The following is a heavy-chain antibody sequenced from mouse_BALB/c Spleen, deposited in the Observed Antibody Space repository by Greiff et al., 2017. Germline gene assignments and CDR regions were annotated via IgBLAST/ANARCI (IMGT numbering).Heavy chain of an antibody. V-gene: IGHV1-80*01. CDR1: GYAFSSYW. D-gene: IGHD1-1*01. CDR2: IYPGDGDT. Sequence: QVQLKQSGAELVRPGSSVKISCKASGYAFSSYWMNWVKQRPGQGLEWIGQIYPGDGDTNYNGKFKGKATLTADKSSSTAYMQLSSLTSEDSAVYFCARSFTTPQEDYWGQGTTLTVSS. J-gene: IGHJ2*01. CDR3: ARSFTTPQEDY.